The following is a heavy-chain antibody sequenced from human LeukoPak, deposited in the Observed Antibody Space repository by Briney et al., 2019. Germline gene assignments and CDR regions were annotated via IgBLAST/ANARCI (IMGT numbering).Heavy chain of an antibody. CDR1: GGSISSYY. D-gene: IGHD3-16*02. CDR2: IYDSGST. J-gene: IGHJ4*02. CDR3: ARDRGIMLTFGGVVAKGAHY. Sequence: SETLSLTCTVSGGSISSYYWSWFRQHPGEGLQWMGYIYDSGSTYYNPSLTSRVTISIDIAKNKFSLKLSSVTAADTALYYCARDRGIMLTFGGVVAKGAHYGGQGTLVTVSS. V-gene: IGHV4-59*12.